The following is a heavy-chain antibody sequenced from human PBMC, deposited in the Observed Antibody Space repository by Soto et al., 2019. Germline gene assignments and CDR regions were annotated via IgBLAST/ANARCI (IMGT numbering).Heavy chain of an antibody. CDR1: GFTFSSYS. J-gene: IGHJ4*02. CDR2: ISSSSSYI. D-gene: IGHD6-13*01. CDR3: ASVLRIAAPFDY. Sequence: GGSLRLSCAASGFTFSSYSMNWVCQAPGKGLEWVSSISSSSSYIYYADSVKGRFTISRDNAKNSLYLQMNSLRAEDTAVNYCASVLRIAAPFDYWGQGTLVTVSS. V-gene: IGHV3-21*01.